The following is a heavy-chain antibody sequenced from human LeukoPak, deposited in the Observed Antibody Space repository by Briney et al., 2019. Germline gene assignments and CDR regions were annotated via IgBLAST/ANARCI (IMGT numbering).Heavy chain of an antibody. D-gene: IGHD3-10*01. V-gene: IGHV4-59*01. Sequence: SETLSLTCTVSGGSISSYYWSWIRHPPGKGLEWIGYSYYSGSTNYNPSLKSRVTISVDTSKNQFSLKLSSVTAADTAVYYCARARGSGSYYNVLYYGMDVWGQGATVTVSS. J-gene: IGHJ6*02. CDR2: SYYSGST. CDR3: ARARGSGSYYNVLYYGMDV. CDR1: GGSISSYY.